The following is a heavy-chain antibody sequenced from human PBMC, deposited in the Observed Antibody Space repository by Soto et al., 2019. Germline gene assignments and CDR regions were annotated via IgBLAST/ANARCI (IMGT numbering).Heavy chain of an antibody. CDR2: VFYGGT. CDR3: AKYLGALYFES. D-gene: IGHD3-16*01. J-gene: IGHJ4*02. Sequence: QVHLQESGPGLVQPSETLSLTCSVSGRSMSSNYWSWIRQSPDKGLEWLGYVFYGGTDYNPSLGGRIRQSVEAGKSPFHLKVTSVAVGDRGGYYCAKYLGALYFESWGPGILVTVSA. V-gene: IGHV4-59*01. CDR1: GRSMSSNY.